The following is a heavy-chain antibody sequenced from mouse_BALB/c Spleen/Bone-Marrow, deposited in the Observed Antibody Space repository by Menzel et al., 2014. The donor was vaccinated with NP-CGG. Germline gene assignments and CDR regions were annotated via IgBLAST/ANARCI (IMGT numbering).Heavy chain of an antibody. CDR1: GYAFTNYN. Sequence: VQLQQSGPELVKPGASVKVSCKASGYAFTNYNMNWVKQSHGKSLEWIGYIDPHSGGTNYNQKFRGKATLTVDKSSSTAYMHLNSLTSEDSAVYYCSRGVLAYFDYWGQGTTLTVSS. CDR3: SRGVLAYFDY. CDR2: IDPHSGGT. D-gene: IGHD2-14*01. J-gene: IGHJ2*01. V-gene: IGHV1S135*01.